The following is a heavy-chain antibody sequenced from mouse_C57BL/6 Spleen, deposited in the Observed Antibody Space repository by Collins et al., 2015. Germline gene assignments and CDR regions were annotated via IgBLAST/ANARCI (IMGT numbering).Heavy chain of an antibody. Sequence: QVQLKQSGPGLVQPSQSLSITCTVSGFSLTSYGVHWVRQSPGKGLEWLEVIWRGGSTDYNAAFMSRLSITKDNSKSQVFFKMNSLQADDTAIYYCAKEDYYGSSYYYAMDYWGQGTSVTVSS. CDR1: GFSLTSYG. V-gene: IGHV2-5*01. CDR2: IWRGGST. D-gene: IGHD1-1*01. CDR3: AKEDYYGSSYYYAMDY. J-gene: IGHJ4*01.